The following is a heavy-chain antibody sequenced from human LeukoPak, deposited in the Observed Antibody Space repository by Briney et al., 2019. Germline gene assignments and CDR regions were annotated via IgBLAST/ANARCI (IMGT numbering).Heavy chain of an antibody. CDR1: GYTFTSYG. J-gene: IGHJ4*02. Sequence: GASVKVSCKASGYTFTSYGISWVRQAPGQGLEWMGWISAYNGNTNYAQKLQGRVTMTRNTSISTAYMELSSLRSEDTAVYYCALTSYYYGSGSSPFDYWGQGTLVTVSS. CDR3: ALTSYYYGSGSSPFDY. CDR2: ISAYNGNT. D-gene: IGHD3-10*01. V-gene: IGHV1-18*01.